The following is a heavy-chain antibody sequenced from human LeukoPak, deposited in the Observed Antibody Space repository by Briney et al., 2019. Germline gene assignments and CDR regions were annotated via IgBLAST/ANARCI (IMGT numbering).Heavy chain of an antibody. CDR3: AKDQGYCSSTSCR. CDR1: GFTFSSYA. Sequence: GGSLRLSCAASGFTFSSYAMSWVRLAPGKGLEWVSAISGSGGSTYYADSVKGRFTISRDNSKNTLYLQMNSLRAEDTAVYYCAKDQGYCSSTSCRWGQGTLVTVSS. V-gene: IGHV3-23*01. D-gene: IGHD2-2*01. J-gene: IGHJ4*02. CDR2: ISGSGGST.